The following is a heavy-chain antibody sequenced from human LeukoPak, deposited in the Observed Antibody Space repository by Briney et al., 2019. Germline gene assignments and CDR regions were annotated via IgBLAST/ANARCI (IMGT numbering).Heavy chain of an antibody. J-gene: IGHJ4*02. V-gene: IGHV4-34*01. CDR3: ARDGVVTMELDS. Sequence: PSETLSLTCAVYGGSFSGYYWSWIRQPPGKGLEWIGEINHSGSTNYNPSPKSRLTISLDTSKNQFSLNLKSVTAADTAMYYCARDGVVTMELDSWGQGTLVTVSS. CDR2: INHSGST. CDR1: GGSFSGYY. D-gene: IGHD3-3*01.